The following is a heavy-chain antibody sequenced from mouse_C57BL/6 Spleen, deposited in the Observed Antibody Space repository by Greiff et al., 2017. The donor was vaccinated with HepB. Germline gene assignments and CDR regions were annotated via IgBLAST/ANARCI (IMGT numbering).Heavy chain of an antibody. CDR1: GYSITSGYY. D-gene: IGHD2-4*01. CDR3: ARGYDYDVLFDY. Sequence: VQLQQSGPGLVKPSQSLSLTRSVTGYSITSGYYWNWIRQFPGNKLEWMGYISYDGSNNYNPSLKNRISITRDTSKNQFFLKLNSVTTEDTATYYCARGYDYDVLFDYWGQGTTLTVSS. V-gene: IGHV3-6*01. J-gene: IGHJ2*01. CDR2: ISYDGSN.